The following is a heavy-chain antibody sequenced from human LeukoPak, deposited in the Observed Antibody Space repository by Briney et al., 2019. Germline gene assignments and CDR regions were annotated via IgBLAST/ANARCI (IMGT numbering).Heavy chain of an antibody. J-gene: IGHJ6*03. CDR2: ISGSGGST. CDR1: GFTFSSYA. D-gene: IGHD3-3*01. Sequence: GGSLRLSCAASGFTFSSYAMSWVRQAPGKGLEWVSAISGSGGSTYYADSVKGRFTISRDNSKNTLYLQMNSLRAEDTAVYYCAKNDFWSGYSNNGAYYYYMDVWGKGTTVTVSS. CDR3: AKNDFWSGYSNNGAYYYYMDV. V-gene: IGHV3-23*01.